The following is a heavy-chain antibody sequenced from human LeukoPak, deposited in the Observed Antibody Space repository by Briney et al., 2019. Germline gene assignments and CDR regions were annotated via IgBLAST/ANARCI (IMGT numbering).Heavy chain of an antibody. CDR2: IYYSGST. CDR1: GGSISSYY. J-gene: IGHJ4*02. V-gene: IGHV4-59*01. Sequence: SETLSLTCTVSGGSISSYYWSWIRQPPGKGLEWIGYIYYSGSTNYNPSLKSRVTISVDTSKNQFSLKLSSVTAADTAVYYCASIAAQYYFDYWGQGTLVTVSS. D-gene: IGHD6-6*01. CDR3: ASIAAQYYFDY.